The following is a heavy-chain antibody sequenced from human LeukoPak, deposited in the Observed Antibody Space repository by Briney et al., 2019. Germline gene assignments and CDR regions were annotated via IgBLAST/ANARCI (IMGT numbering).Heavy chain of an antibody. D-gene: IGHD3-10*01. CDR2: ISAYNGNT. V-gene: IGHV1-18*04. CDR3: ARASKLLWFGEFPFYYFDY. Sequence: GAPVKVSCKASGYTFTSYGISWVRQAPGQGLEWMGWISAYNGNTNYAQKLQGRVTMTTDTSTSTAYMELRSLRSDDTAVYYCARASKLLWFGEFPFYYFDYWGQGTLVTVSS. J-gene: IGHJ4*02. CDR1: GYTFTSYG.